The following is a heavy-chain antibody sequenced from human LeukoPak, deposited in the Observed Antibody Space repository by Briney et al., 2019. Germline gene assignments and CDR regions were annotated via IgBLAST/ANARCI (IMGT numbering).Heavy chain of an antibody. CDR3: ARGPLVRLPSSFDP. D-gene: IGHD3-16*02. CDR1: GYTFTSYD. J-gene: IGHJ5*02. CDR2: MNPNSGNA. V-gene: IGHV1-8*01. Sequence: ASVKVSCKAPGYTFTSYDINWVRQATGQGLEWMGWMNPNSGNAGSAQRFQGRVTMTRDTSISTAYMELSSLTSEDTAVYYCARGPLVRLPSSFDPWGQGTLVTVSS.